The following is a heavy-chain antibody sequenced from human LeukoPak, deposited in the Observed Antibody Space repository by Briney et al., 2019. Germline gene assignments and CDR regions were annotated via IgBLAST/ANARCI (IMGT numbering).Heavy chain of an antibody. CDR1: GGSFSGYY. D-gene: IGHD6-6*01. CDR3: ARIAARSDY. CDR2: INHSGST. Sequence: SETLSLTCAVYGGSFSGYYWSWIRQPPGKWLEWIGEINHSGSTNYNPSLKSRVTISVDTSKNQFSLKLSSVTAADTAVDYCARIAARSDYQGQGTLVTVSP. J-gene: IGHJ4*02. V-gene: IGHV4-34*01.